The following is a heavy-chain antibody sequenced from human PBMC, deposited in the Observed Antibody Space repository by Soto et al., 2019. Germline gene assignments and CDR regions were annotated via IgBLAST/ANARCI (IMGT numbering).Heavy chain of an antibody. J-gene: IGHJ5*02. D-gene: IGHD2-2*01. CDR2: INHSGST. V-gene: IGHV4-34*01. CDR1: GGSFSGYY. Sequence: QVQLQQWGAGLLKPSETLSLTCAVYGGSFSGYYWSWIHQPPGKGLEWIGEINHSGSTNYNPSLKSRVTISVDTSKNQFSLKLSSVTAADTAVYYCARALKDIVVVPAATNWFDPWGQGTLVTVSS. CDR3: ARALKDIVVVPAATNWFDP.